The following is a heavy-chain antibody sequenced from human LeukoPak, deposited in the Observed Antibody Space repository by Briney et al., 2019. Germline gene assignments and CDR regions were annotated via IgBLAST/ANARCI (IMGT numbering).Heavy chain of an antibody. V-gene: IGHV3-48*03. CDR1: GFTFSSYE. Sequence: PGGSLRLSCAASGFTFSSYEMNWVRQAPGKGLEWVSYISSSGSTIYYAASVKGRFTISRDNAKNSLYLQMNSLRAEDTAVYYCARAYGDYGFDYWGQGTLVTVSS. J-gene: IGHJ4*02. CDR2: ISSSGSTI. CDR3: ARAYGDYGFDY. D-gene: IGHD4-17*01.